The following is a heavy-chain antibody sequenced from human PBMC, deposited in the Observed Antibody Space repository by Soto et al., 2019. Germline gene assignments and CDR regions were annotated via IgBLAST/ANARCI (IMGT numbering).Heavy chain of an antibody. Sequence: EVQLVESGGGLAQSGGSLRLSCVASGFSFSDYEMNWVRQAPGKGLEWVAYISSGGSTIHYADSVRGRFTVSRDNARNSLYLQMNTLSVEDTALYYCARGRAAGGYWGQGTLVTVSS. V-gene: IGHV3-48*03. D-gene: IGHD6-13*01. CDR2: ISSGGSTI. CDR3: ARGRAAGGY. CDR1: GFSFSDYE. J-gene: IGHJ4*02.